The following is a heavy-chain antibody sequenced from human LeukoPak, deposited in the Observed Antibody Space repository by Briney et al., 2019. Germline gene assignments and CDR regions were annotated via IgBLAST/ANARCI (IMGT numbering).Heavy chain of an antibody. CDR3: ARDGATLYYFDY. J-gene: IGHJ4*02. CDR2: IDNDGSGT. D-gene: IGHD2/OR15-2a*01. Sequence: GGSLRLSCAASGFPFSRYWMHWVRQAPGKGLVWVSRIDNDGSGTNYAGSVKGRFTISRDNAKNTLYLQMNSLRAEDTAVYYCARDGATLYYFDYWGQGTLVTVSS. CDR1: GFPFSRYW. V-gene: IGHV3-74*01.